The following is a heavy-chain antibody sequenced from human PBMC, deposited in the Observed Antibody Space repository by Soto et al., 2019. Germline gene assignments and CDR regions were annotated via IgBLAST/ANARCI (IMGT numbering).Heavy chain of an antibody. Sequence: ASVKVSCKASGYTFSSYAMHWVRQAPGQRLEWMGWINAGYGNTRSSQKFQDRVTISRDTSASTAYMELTSLRSEDTAVYYCARDTGDGTFDFWGQGTLVTVSS. CDR1: GYTFSSYA. CDR2: INAGYGNT. CDR3: ARDTGDGTFDF. J-gene: IGHJ4*02. D-gene: IGHD7-27*01. V-gene: IGHV1-3*01.